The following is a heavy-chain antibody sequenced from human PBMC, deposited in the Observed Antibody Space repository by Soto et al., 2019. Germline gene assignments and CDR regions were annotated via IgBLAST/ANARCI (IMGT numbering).Heavy chain of an antibody. CDR3: ARARSYYYGMDV. J-gene: IGHJ6*02. CDR2: IYYSGST. V-gene: IGHV4-59*01. D-gene: IGHD2-15*01. Sequence: SETLSLTCTVSGGSISSYYWSWIRQPPGKGLEWIGYIYYSGSTNYNPSLKSRVTISVDTSKNQFSLKLSSVTAADTAVYYCARARSYYYGMDVWGQGTTVTVS. CDR1: GGSISSYY.